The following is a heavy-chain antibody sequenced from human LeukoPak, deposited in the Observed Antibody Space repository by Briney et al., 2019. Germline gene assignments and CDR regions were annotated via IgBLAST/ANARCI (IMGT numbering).Heavy chain of an antibody. V-gene: IGHV1-2*02. Sequence: ASVKVSCKASGYTFTGYYMHWVRQAPGQGLEWTGWINPNSGGTNYAQKFQGRVTMTRDTSISTAYMELSRLRSDDTAVYYCARMGYCSSTSCYTLLDYWGQGTLVTVSS. D-gene: IGHD2-2*02. CDR2: INPNSGGT. J-gene: IGHJ4*02. CDR1: GYTFTGYY. CDR3: ARMGYCSSTSCYTLLDY.